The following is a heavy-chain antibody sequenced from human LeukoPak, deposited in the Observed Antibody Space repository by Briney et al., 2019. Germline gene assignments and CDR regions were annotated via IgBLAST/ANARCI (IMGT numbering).Heavy chain of an antibody. D-gene: IGHD6-19*01. V-gene: IGHV4-31*03. CDR3: ARGSSGWYSVAFDI. CDR1: GASITSGGYY. Sequence: PSQTLSLTCTVSGASITSGGYYWSWIRQHPGKGLEWIGYIYYSGTTYYNPSLKSRVTISVDTSKNQFSLKLSSVTAADTAVYYCARGSSGWYSVAFDIWGQGTMVTVSS. J-gene: IGHJ3*02. CDR2: IYYSGTT.